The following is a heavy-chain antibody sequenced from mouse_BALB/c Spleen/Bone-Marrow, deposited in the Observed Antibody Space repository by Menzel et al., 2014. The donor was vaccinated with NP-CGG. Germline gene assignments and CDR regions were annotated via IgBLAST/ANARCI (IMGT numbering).Heavy chain of an antibody. J-gene: IGHJ2*01. CDR3: ASCCYGNYFDY. CDR2: INPSNGRT. CDR1: GYTFXSYW. V-gene: IGHV1S81*02. D-gene: IGHD2-1*01. Sequence: QVQLQQSGAELVKPGASVKLSCKASGYTFXSYWMHWVKQRPGQGLEWIGEINPSNGRTNYNEKFKSKATLTVDKSSSTAYMQLSSLTTEDSAVYYCASCCYGNYFDYWGQGTTLTVSS.